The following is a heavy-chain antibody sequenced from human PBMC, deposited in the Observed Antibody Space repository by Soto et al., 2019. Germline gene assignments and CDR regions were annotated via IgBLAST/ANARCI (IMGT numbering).Heavy chain of an antibody. CDR3: ARAAGVVVVAWGENWFDP. Sequence: QVQLVQSGAEVKKPGASVKVSCKASGYTFTSYGISRVRQAPGQGLEWMGWISAYNGNTNYAQKLQGRVTMTTDTSTSTAYMELRSLRSDDTAVYYCARAAGVVVVAWGENWFDPWGQGTLVTVSS. CDR1: GYTFTSYG. CDR2: ISAYNGNT. D-gene: IGHD2-15*01. V-gene: IGHV1-18*01. J-gene: IGHJ5*02.